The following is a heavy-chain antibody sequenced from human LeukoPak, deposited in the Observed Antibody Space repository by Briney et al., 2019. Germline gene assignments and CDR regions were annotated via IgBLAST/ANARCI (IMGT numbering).Heavy chain of an antibody. J-gene: IGHJ4*02. CDR3: ARRAGGYSHPYDY. V-gene: IGHV3-53*01. Sequence: GGSLRLSCAVSGFTVSGNYMSWVRQAPGKWLEWVSLIYSGGTTYYADSVKGRFTISRDNSKNTLYLQMNSLRAEDTAVYYCARRAGGYSHPYDYWGQGILVTVSS. CDR1: GFTVSGNY. CDR2: IYSGGTT. D-gene: IGHD4-23*01.